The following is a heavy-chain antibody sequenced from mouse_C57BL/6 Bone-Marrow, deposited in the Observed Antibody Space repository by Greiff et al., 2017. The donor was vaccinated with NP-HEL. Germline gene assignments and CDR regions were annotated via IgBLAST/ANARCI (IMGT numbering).Heavy chain of an antibody. D-gene: IGHD1-1*01. CDR3: ARPYGGNFDY. Sequence: VHVKQSGPELVKHGGEVKRKGNESGGTFTDYNRVCVWQSHGKSLECLLNINPNHCCTIYNQQFKGKVTLTVDKSSSTACMELRSLTSEDTAVYYCARPYGGNFDYWGQGTTLTVSS. J-gene: IGHJ2*01. V-gene: IGHV1-18*01. CDR2: INPNHCCT. CDR1: GGTFTDYN.